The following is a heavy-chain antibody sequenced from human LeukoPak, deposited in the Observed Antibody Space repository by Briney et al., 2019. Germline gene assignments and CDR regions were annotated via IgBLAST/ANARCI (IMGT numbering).Heavy chain of an antibody. J-gene: IGHJ4*02. D-gene: IGHD4-17*01. Sequence: PGGSLRLSCAASGFTFSSYAMHWVCQAPGKGLEYVSAISSNGGSTYYANSVKGRFTISRDNSKNTLYLQMGSLRAEDMAVYYCARGSGDLDYWGQGTLVTVSS. CDR1: GFTFSSYA. CDR2: ISSNGGST. CDR3: ARGSGDLDY. V-gene: IGHV3-64*01.